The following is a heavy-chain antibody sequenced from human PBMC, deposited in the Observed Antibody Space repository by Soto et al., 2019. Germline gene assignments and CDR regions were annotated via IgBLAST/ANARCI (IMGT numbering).Heavy chain of an antibody. CDR2: IWYDGSNK. V-gene: IGHV3-33*01. CDR3: AREIIAADCPDY. Sequence: GGSLRLSCAASGFTFSSYGMHWVRQAPGKGLEWVAVIWYDGSNKYYADSVKGRFTISRDNSKNTLYLQMNSLRAEDTAVYYCAREIIAADCPDYWGQGTLVTVSS. CDR1: GFTFSSYG. D-gene: IGHD6-13*01. J-gene: IGHJ4*02.